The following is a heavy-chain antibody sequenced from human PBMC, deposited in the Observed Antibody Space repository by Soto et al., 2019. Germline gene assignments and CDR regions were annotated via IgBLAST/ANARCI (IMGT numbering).Heavy chain of an antibody. V-gene: IGHV1-3*01. D-gene: IGHD3-10*01. CDR2: INAGNGNT. Sequence: QVQLVQSGAEVKKPGASVKVSCKASGYTFTSYAIHWVRQAPGQRLEWMGWINAGNGNTKYSQKFQGRVTITRDTSASTAYMELSSLRYEDTAVYYCAIAPASGGMDVWGQGTTVTVSS. J-gene: IGHJ6*02. CDR3: AIAPASGGMDV. CDR1: GYTFTSYA.